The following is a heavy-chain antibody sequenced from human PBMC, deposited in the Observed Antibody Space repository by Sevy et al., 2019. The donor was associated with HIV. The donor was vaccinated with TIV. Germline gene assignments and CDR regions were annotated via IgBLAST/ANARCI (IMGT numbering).Heavy chain of an antibody. D-gene: IGHD1-26*01. V-gene: IGHV3-7*03. J-gene: IGHJ6*03. CDR1: GFTFSSYW. CDR2: IKQDGSEK. CDR3: AGVSEGAFYMDV. Sequence: GGSLRLSCAASGFTFSSYWMSWVRQAPGKGLEWVANIKQDGSEKYYVDSVKGRFTISRDNAKNSLYLRMNSLRAEDTAVYYCAGVSEGAFYMDVWGKGTTVTVSS.